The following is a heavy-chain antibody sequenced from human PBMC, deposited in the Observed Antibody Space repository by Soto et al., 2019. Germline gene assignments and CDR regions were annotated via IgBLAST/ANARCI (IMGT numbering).Heavy chain of an antibody. CDR1: GGTFSSYA. Sequence: ASVKVSCKASGGTFSSYAISWVRQAPGQGLEWMGGIIPIFGTANYAQKFQGRVTITADESTSTAYMELSSLRSEDTAVYYCARGKPGKYSSGWWDYFDYWGQGTLVTVSS. CDR3: ARGKPGKYSSGWWDYFDY. J-gene: IGHJ4*02. D-gene: IGHD6-19*01. V-gene: IGHV1-69*13. CDR2: IIPIFGTA.